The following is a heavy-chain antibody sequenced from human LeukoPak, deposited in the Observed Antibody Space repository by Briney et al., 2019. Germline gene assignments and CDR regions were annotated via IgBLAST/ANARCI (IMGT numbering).Heavy chain of an antibody. Sequence: PSETLSLTCTVSGGSISSGGYYWSWIRQPPGKGLEWIGYIYYSWSTYYNPSLKSRVTISVDTSKNQFSLKLSSVTAADTAVYYCASIYRYDSSGYYTDWGQGTLVTVSS. CDR2: IYYSWST. CDR1: GGSISSGGYY. CDR3: ASIYRYDSSGYYTD. V-gene: IGHV4-31*03. D-gene: IGHD3-22*01. J-gene: IGHJ4*02.